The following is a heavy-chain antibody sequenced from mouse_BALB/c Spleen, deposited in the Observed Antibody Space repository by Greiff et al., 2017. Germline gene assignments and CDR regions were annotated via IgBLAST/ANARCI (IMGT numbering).Heavy chain of an antibody. CDR1: GFTFSSFG. J-gene: IGHJ4*01. CDR2: ISSGSSTI. Sequence: EVKLVESGGGLVQPGGSRKLSCAASGFTFSSFGMHWVRQAPEKGLEWVAYISSGSSTIYYADTVKGRFTISRDNPKNTLFLQMTSLRSEDTAMYYCARWDGAMDYWGQGTSVTVSS. V-gene: IGHV5-17*02. D-gene: IGHD2-3*01. CDR3: ARWDGAMDY.